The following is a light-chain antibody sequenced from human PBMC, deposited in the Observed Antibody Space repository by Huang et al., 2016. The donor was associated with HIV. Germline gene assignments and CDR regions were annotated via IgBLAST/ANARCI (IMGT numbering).Light chain of an antibody. CDR3: QQRSSWPLT. CDR2: DAS. V-gene: IGKV3-11*01. J-gene: IGKJ4*01. CDR1: QSVTSY. Sequence: EIVLTQSPVTLSLSPGERATISCRASQSVTSYFAWYQQEPGQAPRLLIYDASNRAAGIPARFSGTGSGTDFTLTISSLEAEDFAIYYCQQRSSWPLTFGGGTKVET.